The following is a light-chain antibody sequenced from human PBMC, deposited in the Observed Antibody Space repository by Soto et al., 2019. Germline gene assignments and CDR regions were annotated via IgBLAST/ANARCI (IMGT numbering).Light chain of an antibody. V-gene: IGKV3-20*01. J-gene: IGKJ1*01. CDR3: QQYVSSVT. Sequence: EIVLTQSPGSLSLSPGERGTLSCRASQSVDSSFFAWYQQKPDQAPRLLIYGASNRATGIPDRFSGSGSGTDFTITISRLKPEDFAVYYCQQYVSSVTFGQGTKVEIK. CDR1: QSVDSSF. CDR2: GAS.